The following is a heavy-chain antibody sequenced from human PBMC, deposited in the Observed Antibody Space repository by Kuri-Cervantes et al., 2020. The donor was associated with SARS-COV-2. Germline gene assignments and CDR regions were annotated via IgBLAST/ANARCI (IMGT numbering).Heavy chain of an antibody. J-gene: IGHJ3*02. D-gene: IGHD1-1*01. CDR2: ISGGGGST. Sequence: GESLKISCATSGFTFTSYAMSWVRQAPGKGLEWVSTISGGGGSTYYADSVEGRFTISRDSSKNTLYLQMNSLRAEDTAVYYCAKDQYDTDAFDIWGQGTMVTVSS. CDR3: AKDQYDTDAFDI. CDR1: GFTFTSYA. V-gene: IGHV3-23*01.